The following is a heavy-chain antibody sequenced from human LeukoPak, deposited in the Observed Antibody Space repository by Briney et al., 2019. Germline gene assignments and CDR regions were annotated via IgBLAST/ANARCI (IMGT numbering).Heavy chain of an antibody. CDR3: ARGEFDGGVYFDY. D-gene: IGHD3-16*01. CDR1: GGSISSYY. Sequence: SETLSLTCTVSGGSISSYYWSWIRQPPGKGLEWIGYIHYSGSTHYNPSLKSRVTKSVDKSKNQFSLKLSSVAAADTAVYFCARGEFDGGVYFDYWGQGTLVTVSS. CDR2: IHYSGST. J-gene: IGHJ4*02. V-gene: IGHV4-59*12.